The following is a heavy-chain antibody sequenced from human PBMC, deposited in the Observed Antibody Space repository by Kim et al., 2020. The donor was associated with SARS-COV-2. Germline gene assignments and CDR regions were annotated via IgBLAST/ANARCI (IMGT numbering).Heavy chain of an antibody. V-gene: IGHV3-11*01. J-gene: IGHJ6*02. CDR1: GFTFSDYY. CDR2: ISSSGSTI. Sequence: GGSLRLSCAASGFTFSDYYMSWIRQAPGKGLEWVSYISSSGSTIYYADSVKGRFTISRDNAKNSLYLQMNSLRAEDTAVYYCARRGEWLFLDYYYYGMDVWGQGTTVTVSS. CDR3: ARRGEWLFLDYYYYGMDV. D-gene: IGHD3-3*01.